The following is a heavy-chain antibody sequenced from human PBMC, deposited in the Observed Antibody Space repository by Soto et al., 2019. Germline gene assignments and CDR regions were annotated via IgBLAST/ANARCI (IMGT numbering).Heavy chain of an antibody. D-gene: IGHD4-17*01. Sequence: PSETLSLTCTVSGGSISNYYWSWIRQPPGKGLEWIGYIYYSGSTNYNPSLKSRVTISVDTSKSQFSLRLSSLTATDTAVYYCARHYGGDYLAPFDPWGQGSLVTVSS. V-gene: IGHV4-59*08. CDR3: ARHYGGDYLAPFDP. CDR2: IYYSGST. CDR1: GGSISNYY. J-gene: IGHJ5*02.